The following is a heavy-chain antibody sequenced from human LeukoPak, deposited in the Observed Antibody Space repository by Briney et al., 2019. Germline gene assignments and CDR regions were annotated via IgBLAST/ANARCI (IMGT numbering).Heavy chain of an antibody. CDR2: IYYSGST. CDR1: GGSISSYY. D-gene: IGHD3-10*01. Sequence: SETLSLTCTVSGGSISSYYWSWIRQPPGKGLEWIGYIYYSGSTNYNPSLKSRVTISVDTSKNQFSLKLSSVTAADTAVYYCARDPVLLWFGESETGDAFDIWGQGTMVSVSS. V-gene: IGHV4-59*12. CDR3: ARDPVLLWFGESETGDAFDI. J-gene: IGHJ3*02.